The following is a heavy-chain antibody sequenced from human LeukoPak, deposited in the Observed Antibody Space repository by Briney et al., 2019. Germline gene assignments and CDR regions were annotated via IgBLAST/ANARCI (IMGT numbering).Heavy chain of an antibody. D-gene: IGHD1-26*01. CDR2: INPSGGST. CDR3: ARGRGGGNYSYAFDI. CDR1: GYTFTSYY. J-gene: IGHJ3*02. V-gene: IGHV1-46*01. Sequence: ASVKVSCKASGYTFTSYYMHWVRQAPGQGLEWMGIINPSGGSTSYAQTFQGRVTMTRDTSTSTAYMELRSLRSDDTAVYYCARGRGGGNYSYAFDIWGQGTVVTVSS.